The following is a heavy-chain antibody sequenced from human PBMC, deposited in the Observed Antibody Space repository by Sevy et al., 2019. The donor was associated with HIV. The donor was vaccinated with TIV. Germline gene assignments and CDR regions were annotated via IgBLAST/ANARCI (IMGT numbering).Heavy chain of an antibody. CDR1: GFTFSGSA. CDR3: TRAGRDTAMVMVDY. V-gene: IGHV3-73*01. J-gene: IGHJ4*02. CDR2: IRSKANSYAT. Sequence: GGSLRLSCAASGFTFSGSAMHWVRQASGKGLEWVGPIRSKANSYATAYAASVKGRFTISRDDSKNTAYLQMNSLKTEDTAVYYCTRAGRDTAMVMVDYWGQGTLVTVSS. D-gene: IGHD5-18*01.